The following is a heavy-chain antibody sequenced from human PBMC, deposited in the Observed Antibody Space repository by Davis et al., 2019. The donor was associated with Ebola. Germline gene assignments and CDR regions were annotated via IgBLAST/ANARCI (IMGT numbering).Heavy chain of an antibody. J-gene: IGHJ3*02. Sequence: PGGSLRLSCEVSTFTFSTYSMNWVRQAPGKGLEWVSSISSSSSYIYYADSVKGRFTISRDNAKNSLYLQMNSLRAEDTAVYYCARVLSGDSSGYYYLDAFDIWGQGTMVTVSS. CDR1: TFTFSTYS. CDR2: ISSSSSYI. V-gene: IGHV3-21*01. D-gene: IGHD3-22*01. CDR3: ARVLSGDSSGYYYLDAFDI.